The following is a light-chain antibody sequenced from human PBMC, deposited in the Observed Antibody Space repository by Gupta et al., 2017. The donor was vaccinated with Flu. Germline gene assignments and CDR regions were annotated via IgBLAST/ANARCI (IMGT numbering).Light chain of an antibody. Sequence: PSSLSASVGDRVTITCRASQRISNYLDWYQQKPGKAPTLLIHAASSLQSGVPSRFGGGGFGTKFTLNISRLQPEEFASYYCQHRVSTFVTFGQGTKLEI. V-gene: IGKV1-39*01. CDR3: QHRVSTFVT. CDR2: AAS. CDR1: QRISNY. J-gene: IGKJ2*01.